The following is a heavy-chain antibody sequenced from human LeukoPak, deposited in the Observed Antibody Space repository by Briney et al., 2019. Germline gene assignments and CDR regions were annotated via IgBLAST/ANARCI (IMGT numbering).Heavy chain of an antibody. CDR2: IYYSGST. V-gene: IGHV4-59*01. CDR1: GGSISSYY. Sequence: PSETLSLTCTVSGGSISSYYWSWLRQPPGKGLEWIGYIYYSGSTNYNPSLKSRVTISVDTSKNQFSLKLSSVTAADTAVYYCARSIDCSSTSCYTSWFDPWGQGTLVTVSS. J-gene: IGHJ5*02. CDR3: ARSIDCSSTSCYTSWFDP. D-gene: IGHD2-2*02.